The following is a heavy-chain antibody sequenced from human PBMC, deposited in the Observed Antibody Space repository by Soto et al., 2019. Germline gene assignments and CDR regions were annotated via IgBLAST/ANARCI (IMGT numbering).Heavy chain of an antibody. J-gene: IGHJ1*01. CDR3: ARDRIAVAGNPEYFQH. CDR2: IYSGGST. CDR1: GFTVSSNY. D-gene: IGHD6-19*01. V-gene: IGHV3-66*01. Sequence: EVQLVESGGGLVQPGGSLRLSCEASGFTVSSNYMSWVRQAPGKGLEWVSVIYSGGSTYYADSVKGRFTISRDNPKNTLYLQMNSLRAEDTAVYYCARDRIAVAGNPEYFQHWGQGTLVTVSS.